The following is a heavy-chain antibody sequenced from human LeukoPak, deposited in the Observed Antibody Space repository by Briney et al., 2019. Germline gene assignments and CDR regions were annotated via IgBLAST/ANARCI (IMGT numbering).Heavy chain of an antibody. V-gene: IGHV3-23*01. J-gene: IGHJ4*02. D-gene: IGHD1-26*01. CDR2: ISASGGST. Sequence: GGSLRLSCAASGFTFSSSAMSWVRQVPGKGLEWVSGISASGGSTYYADSVKGRFTISRDNSENTLYLHMNSLRAEDTAVYYCAKRPMDLLTFDYWGQGTLVTVSS. CDR1: GFTFSSSA. CDR3: AKRPMDLLTFDY.